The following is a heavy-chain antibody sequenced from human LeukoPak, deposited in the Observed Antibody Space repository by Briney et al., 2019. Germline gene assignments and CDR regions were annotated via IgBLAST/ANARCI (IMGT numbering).Heavy chain of an antibody. V-gene: IGHV3-7*01. CDR1: GFTFSSYW. Sequence: GGSLRLSCAASGFTFSSYWTSWVRQAPGKGLEWVANIKQDGSEKYYVDSVKGRFTISRDNAKNSLYLQMNSLRAEDTAVYYCARHSTWAPFDYWGQGTLVTVSS. CDR2: IKQDGSEK. J-gene: IGHJ4*02. CDR3: ARHSTWAPFDY. D-gene: IGHD1-26*01.